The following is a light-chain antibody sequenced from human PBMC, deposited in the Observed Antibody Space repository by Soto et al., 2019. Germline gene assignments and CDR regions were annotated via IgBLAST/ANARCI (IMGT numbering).Light chain of an antibody. J-gene: IGLJ1*01. CDR3: SSYTSSSTPYV. CDR1: SSDVGGYNY. CDR2: DVT. V-gene: IGLV2-14*01. Sequence: QSALTQPASVSGSPGQSITISCPGTSSDVGGYNYVAWYQQHPGKAPKLIVYDVTSRPSGVSNRFSGSKSGNTASLTISGLQADDEADYHCSSYTSSSTPYVFGTGTKLTVL.